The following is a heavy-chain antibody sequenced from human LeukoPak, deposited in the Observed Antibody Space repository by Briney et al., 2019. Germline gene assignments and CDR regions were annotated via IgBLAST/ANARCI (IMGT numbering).Heavy chain of an antibody. CDR1: GFTFDDYA. J-gene: IGHJ6*02. V-gene: IGHV3-9*01. D-gene: IGHD5-24*01. Sequence: GGSLRPSCAASGFTFDDYAMHWVRQAPGKGLEWVSGISWNSGSIGYADSVKGRFTISRDNAKNSLYLQMNSLRAEDTALYYCAKGRMAPDYYYYGMDVWGQGTTVTVSS. CDR3: AKGRMAPDYYYYGMDV. CDR2: ISWNSGSI.